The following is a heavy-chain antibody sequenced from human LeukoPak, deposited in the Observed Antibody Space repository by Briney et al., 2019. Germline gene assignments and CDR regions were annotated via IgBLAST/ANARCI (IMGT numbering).Heavy chain of an antibody. Sequence: PGGSLRLSCAASGFTFSSYAMTWVRQAPGKGLEWVSDISGSDGSTYYADSVKGRFTISRDNSKNTLYLQMNSLRAEDTAEYYCAKANSAPYSSNDYWGQGTLVTVSS. D-gene: IGHD6-13*01. CDR3: AKANSAPYSSNDY. CDR2: ISGSDGST. J-gene: IGHJ4*02. V-gene: IGHV3-23*01. CDR1: GFTFSSYA.